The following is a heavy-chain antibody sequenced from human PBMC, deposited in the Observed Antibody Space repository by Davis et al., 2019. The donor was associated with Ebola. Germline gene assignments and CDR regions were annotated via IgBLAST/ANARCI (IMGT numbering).Heavy chain of an antibody. CDR3: AKQLGSGFMYDGMDG. J-gene: IGHJ6*02. V-gene: IGHV3-30*18. CDR1: GFSFSSYG. Sequence: GESLKISCEASGFSFSSYGMHWVRQAPGKGLECVAVISYDGNQKYYADSVKGRFTISRENSKNSIFLQLNSLRAEDTAVYYCAKQLGSGFMYDGMDGWGQGTTVTVSS. CDR2: ISYDGNQK. D-gene: IGHD3-3*01.